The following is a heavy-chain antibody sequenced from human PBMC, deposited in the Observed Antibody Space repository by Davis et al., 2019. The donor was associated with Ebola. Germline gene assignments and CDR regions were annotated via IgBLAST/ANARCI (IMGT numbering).Heavy chain of an antibody. J-gene: IGHJ4*02. V-gene: IGHV3-7*01. CDR3: ARDRAYWAFDY. Sequence: GGSLRLSCTVSGLAFRDDWMDWVRQAPGTGLEWVANISPDGYQQYYVDSVKGRFTISRDNAKNSLYLQMSSLGADDTAVYYCARDRAYWAFDYWGRGTQVTVSS. CDR1: GLAFRDDW. CDR2: ISPDGYQQ. D-gene: IGHD2-21*01.